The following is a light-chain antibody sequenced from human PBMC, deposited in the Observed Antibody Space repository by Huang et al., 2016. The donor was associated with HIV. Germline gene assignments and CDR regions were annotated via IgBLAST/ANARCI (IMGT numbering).Light chain of an antibody. CDR2: DAS. CDR3: QQRSNWPRT. CDR1: QSVSSY. V-gene: IGKV3-11*01. Sequence: EIVLTQSPATLSLSPGERATLSCRASQSVSSYLAWYQHKPGQAPRLLIYDASNRAAGIPARCSGSGSGTDFTLTISSLEPEDFAVYHCQQRSNWPRTFGQGTKVEIK. J-gene: IGKJ1*01.